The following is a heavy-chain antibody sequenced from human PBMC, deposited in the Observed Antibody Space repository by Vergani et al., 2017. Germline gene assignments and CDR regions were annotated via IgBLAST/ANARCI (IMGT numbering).Heavy chain of an antibody. J-gene: IGHJ3*02. D-gene: IGHD2-15*01. Sequence: EVQLVESGGGLVQPGGSLRLSCAASGFTFSSYWMSWVRQAPGKGLGWVANIKQDGSEKYYVDSLKGRFTISRDNAKNSLYLQMNSLRAEDTAVYYCARDRGSVVVGGYAFDIWGQGTMVTVSS. CDR3: ARDRGSVVVGGYAFDI. CDR2: IKQDGSEK. V-gene: IGHV3-7*03. CDR1: GFTFSSYW.